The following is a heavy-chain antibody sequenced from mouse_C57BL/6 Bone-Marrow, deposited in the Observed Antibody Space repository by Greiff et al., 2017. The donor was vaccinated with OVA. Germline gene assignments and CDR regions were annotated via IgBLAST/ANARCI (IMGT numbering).Heavy chain of an antibody. CDR2: IDPSDSYT. V-gene: IGHV1-50*01. CDR3: ARYYDYY. J-gene: IGHJ2*01. Sequence: QVQLQQSGAELVKPGASVKLSCKASGYTFTSYWMQWVKQRPGQGLEWIGEIDPSDSYTNYNQKFKGKATLTVDTSSNTAYMQLSSLTSEDSAVYYCARYYDYYWGRGTTLTVSS. CDR1: GYTFTSYW. D-gene: IGHD2-4*01.